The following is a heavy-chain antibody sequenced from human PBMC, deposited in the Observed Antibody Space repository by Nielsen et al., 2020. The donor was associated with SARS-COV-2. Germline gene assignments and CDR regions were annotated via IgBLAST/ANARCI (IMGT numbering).Heavy chain of an antibody. CDR2: MNPNSGNT. Sequence: ASVKVSCKASGYTFTSYDINWVRQATGQGLEWMGWMNPNSGNTGYAQKFQGRVTMTRNTSISTAYMELSSLRSEDTAVYYCAREGSLDFWSGYHAPDAYFDYWGQGTLVTVSS. CDR3: AREGSLDFWSGYHAPDAYFDY. J-gene: IGHJ4*02. CDR1: GYTFTSYD. V-gene: IGHV1-8*01. D-gene: IGHD3-3*01.